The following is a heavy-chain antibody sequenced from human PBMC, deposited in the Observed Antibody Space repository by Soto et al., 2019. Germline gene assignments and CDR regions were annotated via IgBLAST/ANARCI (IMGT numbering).Heavy chain of an antibody. D-gene: IGHD6-6*01. CDR1: GGSISSYY. Sequence: SETLSLTCTVSGGSISSYYWSWIRQPPGKGLEWIGYIYYSGSTNYNPSPKSRVTISVDTSKNQFSLKLSSVTAADTAVYYCARHQSKIAARGYFDYWGQGTLVTVSS. CDR2: IYYSGST. CDR3: ARHQSKIAARGYFDY. J-gene: IGHJ4*02. V-gene: IGHV4-59*08.